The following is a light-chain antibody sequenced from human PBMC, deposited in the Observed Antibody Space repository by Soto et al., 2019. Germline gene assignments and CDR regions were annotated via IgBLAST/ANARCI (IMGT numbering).Light chain of an antibody. V-gene: IGLV2-8*01. Sequence: QSVLTQPPSASGSPGQSVTISCTGTSSDVGGYNYVSWYQQHPGKAPKVMIYEVSKRPSGVSDRFSGSKSGNTASLTVSGLQAEDEADYYCSSYAGSNLVFGGGTKVTVL. J-gene: IGLJ2*01. CDR3: SSYAGSNLV. CDR1: SSDVGGYNY. CDR2: EVS.